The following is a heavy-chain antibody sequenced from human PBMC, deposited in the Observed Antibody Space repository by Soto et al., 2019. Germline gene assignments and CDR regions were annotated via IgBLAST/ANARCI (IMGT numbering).Heavy chain of an antibody. D-gene: IGHD3-22*01. Sequence: QVHLMEAGGGVVQPGRSLRLSCAVSGFAFSRSDMHWVRQAPGKGLEWVAILSSDGRKKYYTDSVKGRFTVSRDNSKSTLDLHMSGLRAEDTATYISEIDSEDSSTNYPAYWGQGTLVNVSS. CDR2: LSSDGRKK. CDR3: EIDSEDSSTNYPAY. V-gene: IGHV3-33*05. CDR1: GFAFSRSD. J-gene: IGHJ4*02.